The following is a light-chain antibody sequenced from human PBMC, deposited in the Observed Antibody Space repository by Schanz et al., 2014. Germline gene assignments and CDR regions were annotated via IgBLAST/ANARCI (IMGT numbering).Light chain of an antibody. Sequence: QSALTQPPSASGSPGQSVTISCTGTSSDVGGYSFVSWYQQHPGKAPKLLIYGVNKRPSGVPDRFSGSKSGNTASLTVSGLQAEDEADYYCCSYAGKYTWVFGGGTKLTVL. V-gene: IGLV2-8*01. CDR2: GVN. J-gene: IGLJ3*02. CDR3: CSYAGKYTWV. CDR1: SSDVGGYSF.